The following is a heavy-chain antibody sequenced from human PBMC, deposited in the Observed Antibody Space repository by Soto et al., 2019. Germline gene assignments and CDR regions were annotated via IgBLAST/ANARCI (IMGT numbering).Heavy chain of an antibody. CDR2: ISGSGITT. CDR3: AKDLRGGATPIDY. V-gene: IGHV3-23*01. J-gene: IGHJ4*02. Sequence: EVQLLESGGGLVQPGGSLRLSCAASGFTFSSYAMSWVRQAPGKGLEWVSVISGSGITTYYADSVKGRFTISRNNSKNTLYLQMNSLRAEDTAVYYCAKDLRGGATPIDYWGQGTLVTVSS. D-gene: IGHD1-26*01. CDR1: GFTFSSYA.